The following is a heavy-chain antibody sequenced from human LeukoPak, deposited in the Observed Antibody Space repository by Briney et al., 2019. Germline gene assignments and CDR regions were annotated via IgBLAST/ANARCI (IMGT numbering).Heavy chain of an antibody. Sequence: GGSLRLSCTASGFTFGDYGMSWARQAPGKGLEWVSAISGSGGSTYYADSVKGRFTISRDNSKNTLYLQMNSLRAEDTAVYYCAKDLGEWLAPIDYWGQGTLVTVSS. CDR2: ISGSGGST. D-gene: IGHD5-24*01. J-gene: IGHJ4*02. CDR3: AKDLGEWLAPIDY. CDR1: GFTFGDYG. V-gene: IGHV3-23*01.